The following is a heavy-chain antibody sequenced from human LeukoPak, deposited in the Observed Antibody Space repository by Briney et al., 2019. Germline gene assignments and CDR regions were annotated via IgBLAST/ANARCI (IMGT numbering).Heavy chain of an antibody. Sequence: PSETLSLTCTVSGGSISSSSNYWGWIRQPPGKGLEWIGSIYYSGSTYYNPSLKSRVTISVDTSKNQFSLKLSSVTAADTAVYYCARAATPYDSSGYYPLPFDYWGQGTLVTVSS. D-gene: IGHD3-22*01. CDR2: IYYSGST. CDR1: GGSISSSSNY. J-gene: IGHJ4*02. V-gene: IGHV4-39*07. CDR3: ARAATPYDSSGYYPLPFDY.